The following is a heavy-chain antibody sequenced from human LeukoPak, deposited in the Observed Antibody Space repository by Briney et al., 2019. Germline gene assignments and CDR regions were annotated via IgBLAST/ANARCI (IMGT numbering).Heavy chain of an antibody. CDR3: ARVLPVASRDY. J-gene: IGHJ4*02. D-gene: IGHD2-2*01. CDR2: IKQDGSNK. CDR1: GFTFSTYL. Sequence: PGGSLRLSCAASGFTFSTYLMSWVRQAPGKGLEWVANIKQDGSNKFYVDSVKGRFTISRDNAKNAMYLQMSSLRAEDTAIYYCARVLPVASRDYWGQGTLVTVSS. V-gene: IGHV3-7*01.